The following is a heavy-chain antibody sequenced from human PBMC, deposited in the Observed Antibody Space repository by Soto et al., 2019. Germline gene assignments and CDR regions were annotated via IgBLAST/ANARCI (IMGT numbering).Heavy chain of an antibody. CDR3: ARARQSSGWLDAFDI. Sequence: EVQLVESGGGLVQPGGSLRLSCAASGFTVSSNYMSWVRQAPGKGLEWVSVIFTGGSTYYADSVKGRFTISRHSSMNTVYLQMDSLRAEDTAVYYCARARQSSGWLDAFDIWGQGPMVTVSS. D-gene: IGHD6-19*01. J-gene: IGHJ3*02. V-gene: IGHV3-53*04. CDR1: GFTVSSNY. CDR2: IFTGGST.